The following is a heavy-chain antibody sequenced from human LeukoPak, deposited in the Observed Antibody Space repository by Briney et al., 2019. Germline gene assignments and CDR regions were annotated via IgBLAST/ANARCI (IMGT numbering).Heavy chain of an antibody. CDR1: GFXFDSFE. V-gene: IGHV3-48*03. Sequence: GGTLRLSCAASGFXFDSFEINWVRQAPGKGLEWISYVSGSGAEIHYGDSVKGRFTISRDNPKSSLYLQMNSLRAEDTAIYYCATKVPGNSHFSSWGQGTLVTVSS. J-gene: IGHJ4*02. D-gene: IGHD4-23*01. CDR2: VSGSGAEI. CDR3: ATKVPGNSHFSS.